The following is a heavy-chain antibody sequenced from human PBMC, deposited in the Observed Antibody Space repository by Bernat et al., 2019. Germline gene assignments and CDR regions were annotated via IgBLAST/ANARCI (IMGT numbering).Heavy chain of an antibody. D-gene: IGHD3-9*01. CDR3: ARDSYDILTGSAKPFDY. Sequence: EVQLVESGGGLVQPGGSLRLSCAASGFTFSSYEMNWVRQAPGKGLEWVSYISSSGSTIYYADSVKGRFTISRDNAKNSLYLQMNSLRAEDTAVYYCARDSYDILTGSAKPFDYWGQGTLVTVSS. J-gene: IGHJ4*02. CDR1: GFTFSSYE. V-gene: IGHV3-48*03. CDR2: ISSSGSTI.